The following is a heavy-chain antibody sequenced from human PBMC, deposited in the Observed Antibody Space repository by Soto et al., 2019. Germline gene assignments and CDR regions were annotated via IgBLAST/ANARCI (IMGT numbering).Heavy chain of an antibody. CDR1: GGSISSGGYY. J-gene: IGHJ6*02. CDR3: ASRYSSGWYTYYYYGMDV. CDR2: IYYSGST. Sequence: PSETLSLTCAVSGGSISSGGYYWGWIRQPPGKGLEWIGSIYYSGSTYYNPSLKSRVTISVDTSKNQFSLKLSSVTAADTAVYYCASRYSSGWYTYYYYGMDVWGQGTTVTVSS. V-gene: IGHV4-39*01. D-gene: IGHD6-19*01.